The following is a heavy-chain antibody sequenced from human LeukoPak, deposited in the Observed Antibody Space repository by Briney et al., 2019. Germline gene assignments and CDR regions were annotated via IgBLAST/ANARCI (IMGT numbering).Heavy chain of an antibody. D-gene: IGHD3-22*01. CDR1: GFTFTSSA. CDR2: IVVGSGNT. J-gene: IGHJ5*02. V-gene: IGHV1-58*01. Sequence: GASVEVSCKASGFTFTSSAVQWVRQARGQRLEWIGWIVVGSGNTNYAQKFQERVTITRDMSTSTAYMELSSLRSEDTAVYYCAAGLGESSGYYYVFGLSWGQGTLVTVSS. CDR3: AAGLGESSGYYYVFGLS.